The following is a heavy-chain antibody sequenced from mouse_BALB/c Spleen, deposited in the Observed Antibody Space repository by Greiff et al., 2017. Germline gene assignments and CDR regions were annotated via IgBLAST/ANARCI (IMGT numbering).Heavy chain of an antibody. CDR1: GYAFSSYW. J-gene: IGHJ3*01. CDR2: IYPGDGDT. D-gene: IGHD2-3*01. CDR3: AREGDGYYGFAY. V-gene: IGHV1-80*01. Sequence: VQLQQSGAELVRPGSSVKISCKASGYAFSSYWMNWVKQRPGQGLEWIGQIYPGDGDTNYNGKFKGKATLTADKSSSTAYMQLSSLTSEDSAVYFCAREGDGYYGFAYWGQGTLVTVSA.